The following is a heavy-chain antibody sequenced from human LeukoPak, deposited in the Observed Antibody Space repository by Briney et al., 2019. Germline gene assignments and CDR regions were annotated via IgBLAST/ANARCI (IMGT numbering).Heavy chain of an antibody. CDR3: ASETMIVVVTFDY. D-gene: IGHD3-22*01. J-gene: IGHJ4*02. Sequence: GGSLRLSCAASGFTFSSYWMSWVRQAPGKGLEWVAVISYDGSNKYYADSVKGRFTISRDNSKNTLYLQMNSLRAEDTAVYYCASETMIVVVTFDYWGQGTLVTVSS. V-gene: IGHV3-30-3*01. CDR1: GFTFSSYW. CDR2: ISYDGSNK.